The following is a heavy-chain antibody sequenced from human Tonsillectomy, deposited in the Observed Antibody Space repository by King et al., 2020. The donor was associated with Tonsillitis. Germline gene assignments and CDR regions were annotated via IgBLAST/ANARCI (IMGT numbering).Heavy chain of an antibody. D-gene: IGHD6-19*01. CDR3: ARIQWLANYYYYYMDV. CDR2: VSYSGST. J-gene: IGHJ6*03. CDR1: SGSISSASYY. Sequence: QLQESGPGLVKPSETLSLTCTVSSGSISSASYYWGWIRRPPGMGLEWLGSVSYSGSTYYNPSLKSRVTISVDTSKNQFSLKLSSVTAADTAVYYCARIQWLANYYYYYMDVWGKGTTVTVSS. V-gene: IGHV4-39*01.